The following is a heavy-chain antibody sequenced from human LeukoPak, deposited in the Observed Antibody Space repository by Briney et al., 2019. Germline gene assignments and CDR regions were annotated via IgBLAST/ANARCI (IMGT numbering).Heavy chain of an antibody. V-gene: IGHV1-18*01. CDR3: ARDFWDCSSTSCPHDY. Sequence: ASVKVSCKASGYTFGTYGLSWVRQAPGQGLEWMGWISAYNGNTNYAQKLQGRVTMTTDTSTSTAYMDLRSLRSDDTAVYYCARDFWDCSSTSCPHDYWGQGTLVTVSS. CDR1: GYTFGTYG. CDR2: ISAYNGNT. D-gene: IGHD2-2*01. J-gene: IGHJ4*02.